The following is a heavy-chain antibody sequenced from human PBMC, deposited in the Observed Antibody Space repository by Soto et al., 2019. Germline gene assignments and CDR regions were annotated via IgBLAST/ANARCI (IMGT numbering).Heavy chain of an antibody. V-gene: IGHV1-69*01. CDR2: IIPIFGTA. J-gene: IGHJ1*01. CDR3: ARHVVVTAIHLAYFQH. CDR1: GGTFSSYA. D-gene: IGHD2-21*02. Sequence: QVQLVQSGAEVKKPGSSVKVSCKASGGTFSSYAISWVRQATGQGLEWMGGIIPIFGTANYAQKFQGRVTITADESTSTAYMELSSLRSEDTAVYYCARHVVVTAIHLAYFQHWGQGTLVTVSS.